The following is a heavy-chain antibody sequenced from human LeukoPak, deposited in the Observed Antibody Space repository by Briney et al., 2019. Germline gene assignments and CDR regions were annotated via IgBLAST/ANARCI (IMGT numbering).Heavy chain of an antibody. CDR2: IIPIFGTA. D-gene: IGHD6-13*01. J-gene: IGHJ4*02. Sequence: SVKASCKPSRGTVGSYAISCVRQAAGQRLEWMGGIIPIFGTAKYAQKIQGRVTINADDSPSRAYMELSSLGSEDPAVYYCARFNGIAAAGYVDYWGQGTLVTVSS. CDR1: RGTVGSYA. V-gene: IGHV1-69*01. CDR3: ARFNGIAAAGYVDY.